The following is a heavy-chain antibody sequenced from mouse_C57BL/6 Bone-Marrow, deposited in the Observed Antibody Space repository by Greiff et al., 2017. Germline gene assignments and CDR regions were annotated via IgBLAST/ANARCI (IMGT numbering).Heavy chain of an antibody. J-gene: IGHJ2*01. D-gene: IGHD2-5*01. Sequence: VQLQQPGAELVMPGASVKLSCKASGYTFTSYWMHWVKQRPGQGLEWIGEIDPSDSYTNYNQKFKGKATLTVDKSSSTAYMQLSSLTSEDSAVYYCARERSYYSNGDFDVWGKGTTLTVSS. V-gene: IGHV1-69*01. CDR1: GYTFTSYW. CDR3: ARERSYYSNGDFDV. CDR2: IDPSDSYT.